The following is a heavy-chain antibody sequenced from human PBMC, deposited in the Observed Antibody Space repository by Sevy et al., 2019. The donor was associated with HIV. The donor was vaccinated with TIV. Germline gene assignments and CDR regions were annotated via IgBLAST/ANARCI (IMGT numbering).Heavy chain of an antibody. CDR1: GFTFSTYD. CDR2: ISRSGSNK. Sequence: GGALRLSCAASGFTFSTYDMNWVRQAPGKGVEWISYISRSGSNKYYADFVKGRFTISRDNAKNSLFVQMHSLRAEDTAVYYCAREGGYTDQGLDVWGQGTTVTVSS. V-gene: IGHV3-48*01. J-gene: IGHJ6*02. D-gene: IGHD5-12*01. CDR3: AREGGYTDQGLDV.